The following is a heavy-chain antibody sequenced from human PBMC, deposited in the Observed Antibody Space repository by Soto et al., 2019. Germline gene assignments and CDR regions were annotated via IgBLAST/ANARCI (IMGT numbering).Heavy chain of an antibody. CDR3: TRRYNWNDNHFDP. J-gene: IGHJ5*02. D-gene: IGHD1-20*01. V-gene: IGHV4-39*01. Sequence: PSETLSLTCTVSGASISVHSYYWTWIRQPPGKGLEWIGSSYYSGTTYFNPSLKSRATISVDTSKNQFSLRLTSLTAADTAIYYCTRRYNWNDNHFDPWGPGALVTVSS. CDR1: GASISVHSYY. CDR2: SYYSGTT.